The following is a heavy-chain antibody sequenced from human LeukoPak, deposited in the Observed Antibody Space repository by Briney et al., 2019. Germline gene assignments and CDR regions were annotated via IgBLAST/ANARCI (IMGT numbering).Heavy chain of an antibody. J-gene: IGHJ4*02. CDR3: VSFYETY. D-gene: IGHD2-2*01. CDR1: GFTFSSYG. CDR2: INSDGSWT. Sequence: GGSLRLSCAASGFTFSSYGMHWVRQAPGKGLVWVSHINSDGSWTSYADSVKGRFTISKDNAKNTVYLQMNNLRAEDTAVYYCVSFYETYWGRGTLVTVSS. V-gene: IGHV3-74*01.